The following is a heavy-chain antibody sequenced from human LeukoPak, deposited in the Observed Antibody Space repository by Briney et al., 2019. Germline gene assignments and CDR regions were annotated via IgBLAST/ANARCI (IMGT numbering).Heavy chain of an antibody. J-gene: IGHJ5*02. CDR1: GDSISSGGYS. CDR2: IFHTGST. Sequence: SETLPLTCVVSGDSISSGGYSWSWIRQPPGKGLEWIGYIFHTGSTFYNPSLKCRVTISVDNPKNQFSLRLSSVTAADMAVYYCARELWFANAPGSWLDPWGQGTLVTVST. CDR3: ARELWFANAPGSWLDP. V-gene: IGHV4-30-2*01. D-gene: IGHD3-10*01.